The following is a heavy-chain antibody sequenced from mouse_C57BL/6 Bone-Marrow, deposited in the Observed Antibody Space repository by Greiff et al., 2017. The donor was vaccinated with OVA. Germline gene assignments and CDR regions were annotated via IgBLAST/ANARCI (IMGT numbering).Heavy chain of an antibody. CDR3: ARPTGTLYFDY. CDR1: GFTFSSYG. V-gene: IGHV5-6*01. CDR2: ISSGGSYT. Sequence: EVMLVESGGDLVKPGGSLKLSCAASGFTFSSYGMSWVRQTPDKRLEWVATISSGGSYTYYPDSVKGRFTISRDNAKNTLYLQMSSLKSEDTAMYYCARPTGTLYFDYWGQGTTLTVSS. D-gene: IGHD4-1*01. J-gene: IGHJ2*01.